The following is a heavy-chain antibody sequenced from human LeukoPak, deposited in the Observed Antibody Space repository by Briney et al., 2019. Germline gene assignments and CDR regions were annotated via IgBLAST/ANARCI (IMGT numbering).Heavy chain of an antibody. V-gene: IGHV3-23*01. CDR3: ASSAGALIDC. Sequence: GGSLRLSCAASGFTFSNYAMSWVRQAPGKGLESVSVISGTGAFTYYADSVKGRFTISRDNSKNTLYLQMNSLRAEDTAVYYCASSAGALIDCWGQGTLVIVSS. D-gene: IGHD6-19*01. CDR2: ISGTGAFT. J-gene: IGHJ4*02. CDR1: GFTFSNYA.